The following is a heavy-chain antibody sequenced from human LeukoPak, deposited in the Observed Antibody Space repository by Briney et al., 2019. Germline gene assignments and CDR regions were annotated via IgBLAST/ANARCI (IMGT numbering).Heavy chain of an antibody. J-gene: IGHJ4*02. CDR2: IFYDGNT. D-gene: IGHD3-10*01. CDR1: GAYFSSSGCY. V-gene: IGHV4-39*02. CDR3: ARLGASLVWDSGSFPDY. Sequence: PSETLSLTCTVSGAYFSSSGCYWGWFRQPPGKGLEWSASIFYDGNTYYNPSLQSRALISAGTSKNHVSLALEFVTAADTAVYFCARLGASLVWDSGSFPDYWGQGTLVTVSS.